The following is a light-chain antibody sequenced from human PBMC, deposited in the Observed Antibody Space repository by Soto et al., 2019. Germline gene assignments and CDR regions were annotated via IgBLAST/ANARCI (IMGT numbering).Light chain of an antibody. CDR2: DVS. J-gene: IGLJ2*01. CDR3: SSYASSSTPVV. Sequence: QSALTQPASVSGSPGHSITISCIGTSSDVGGHNYVSWYQQHPGNTPKLMIYDVSNRPSGVSNRFSGSKSGNTASLTISGLQAEDEADYYCSSYASSSTPVVFGGGTKLTVL. CDR1: SSDVGGHNY. V-gene: IGLV2-14*03.